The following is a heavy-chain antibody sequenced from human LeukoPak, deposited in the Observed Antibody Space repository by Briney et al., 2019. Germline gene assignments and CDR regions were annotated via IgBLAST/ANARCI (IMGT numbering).Heavy chain of an antibody. CDR2: INPSGGST. Sequence: ASVKVSCKASGYTFTRYYMHWVRQAPGQGLEWMGIINPSGGSTSYAQKLQGRVTMTTDTSTSTAYMELRSLRSDDTAVYYCARVDYYYYMDVWGKGTTVTISS. CDR3: ARVDYYYYMDV. V-gene: IGHV1-46*01. J-gene: IGHJ6*03. CDR1: GYTFTRYY.